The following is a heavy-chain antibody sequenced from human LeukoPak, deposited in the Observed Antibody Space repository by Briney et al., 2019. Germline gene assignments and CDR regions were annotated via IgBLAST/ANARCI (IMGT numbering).Heavy chain of an antibody. V-gene: IGHV3-23*01. J-gene: IGHJ2*01. CDR3: ADTVVVVAATSWYFCL. Sequence: GRSLRLSCAASGFTFSSYAMSWVRQAPGKGLEWVSAISGSGGSTYYADSVKGRFTISRDNSKNTLYLQMNSLRAEDTAVYYFADTVVVVAATSWYFCLWGRGTMVTASS. D-gene: IGHD2-15*01. CDR2: ISGSGGST. CDR1: GFTFSSYA.